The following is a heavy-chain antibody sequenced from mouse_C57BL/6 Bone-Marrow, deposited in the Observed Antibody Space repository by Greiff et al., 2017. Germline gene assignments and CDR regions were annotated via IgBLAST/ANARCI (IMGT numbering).Heavy chain of an antibody. D-gene: IGHD2-3*01. CDR1: GFNIKDDY. CDR3: SSFDGNYFDF. CDR2: IDPEIGDT. V-gene: IGHV14-4*01. J-gene: IGHJ2*01. Sequence: EVQLQQSGAELVRPGASVKLSCTASGFNIKDDYIHWVKQRPEQGLEWIGWIDPEIGDTEYASKFQGKATITSDKSSNTAYLQLSSLTSEDTAVYYCSSFDGNYFDFGGQGTPLTVAS.